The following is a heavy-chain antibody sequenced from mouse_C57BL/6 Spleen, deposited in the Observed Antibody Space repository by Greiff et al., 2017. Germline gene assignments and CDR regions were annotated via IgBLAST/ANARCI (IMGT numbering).Heavy chain of an antibody. Sequence: QVQLQQSGAELVKPGASVKISCKASGYAFSSYWMNWVKQRPGKGLEWIGQIYPGDGDTNYNGQFKGTATLTAANSSSTAYKQLSSLTYEDSAVYFCARFGSNYFDYGGQGTTLTVSS. CDR3: ARFGSNYFDY. CDR1: GYAFSSYW. J-gene: IGHJ2*01. V-gene: IGHV1-80*01. CDR2: IYPGDGDT. D-gene: IGHD3-1*01.